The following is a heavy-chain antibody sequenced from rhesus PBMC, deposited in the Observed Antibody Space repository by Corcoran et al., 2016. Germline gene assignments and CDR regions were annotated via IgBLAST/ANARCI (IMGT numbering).Heavy chain of an antibody. Sequence: QVQLQESGPGLVKPSETLSLTCAVSGYSISSGYYWGWIRQPPGKGLEYIGYISGSSGSPYYNPYLKSRVTISKDTSRNQFSLKLSSVTAADTAVYYCARRRVAAAGTDYGLDSWGQGVVVTVSS. J-gene: IGHJ6*01. D-gene: IGHD6-31*01. V-gene: IGHV4-99*01. CDR1: GYSISSGYY. CDR3: ARRRVAAAGTDYGLDS. CDR2: ISGSSGSP.